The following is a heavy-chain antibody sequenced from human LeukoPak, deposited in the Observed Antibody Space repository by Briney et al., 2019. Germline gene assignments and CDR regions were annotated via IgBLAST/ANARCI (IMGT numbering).Heavy chain of an antibody. Sequence: GGSLRLSCAASGFTFSSYWVSWVRQAPGKGLEWVANIKQDGSEKYYVDSVKGRFTISRDNAKNSLYLQMNTLRVEDTAMYYCASLDTAKQPLANHWGQGTLVTVSS. CDR2: IKQDGSEK. J-gene: IGHJ5*02. CDR3: ASLDTAKQPLANH. CDR1: GFTFSSYW. D-gene: IGHD5-18*01. V-gene: IGHV3-7*03.